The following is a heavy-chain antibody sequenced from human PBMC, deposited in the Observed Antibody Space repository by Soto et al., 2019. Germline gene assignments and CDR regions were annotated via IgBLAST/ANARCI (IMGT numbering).Heavy chain of an antibody. CDR1: GYTFTSYY. V-gene: IGHV1-46*01. Sequence: QVQLVQSGAEVKKPGASVKVSCKASGYTFTSYYMHWVRQAPGQGLEWMGIINPSGGSTSYAQKFESRVTMTRDTSTSTVYMELSSLRSEDTAVYYCARAWSIGNVFDYWGQGTLVTVSS. CDR2: INPSGGST. D-gene: IGHD2-8*02. CDR3: ARAWSIGNVFDY. J-gene: IGHJ4*02.